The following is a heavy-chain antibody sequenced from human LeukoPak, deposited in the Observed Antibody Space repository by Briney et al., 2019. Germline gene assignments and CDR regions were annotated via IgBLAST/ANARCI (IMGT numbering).Heavy chain of an antibody. D-gene: IGHD3-10*01. CDR2: ISWNSGSI. CDR1: GFTFDDYA. CDR3: AKGGDDGSGSYGDY. V-gene: IGHV3-9*01. Sequence: GGSLRLSCAASGFTFDDYAMHWVRQAPGKGLEWVSGISWNSGSIGYADSVKGRFTISRDNSKNSLYLQMNSLRTEDTALYYCAKGGDDGSGSYGDYWGQGTLVTVSS. J-gene: IGHJ4*02.